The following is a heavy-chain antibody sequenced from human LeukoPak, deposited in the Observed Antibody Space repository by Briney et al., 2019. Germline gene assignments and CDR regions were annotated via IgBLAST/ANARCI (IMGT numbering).Heavy chain of an antibody. Sequence: PGGSLRLSCAVSGFTFSNYDMHWVRQVTGKGLEWVSAIGTAGDRYYLDPVKGRFTISREDAKSSSYLQMNSLRAGDTAVYYCARVRAAAGINPYFDLWGRGTLVT. CDR2: IGTAGDR. J-gene: IGHJ2*01. CDR3: ARVRAAAGINPYFDL. CDR1: GFTFSNYD. V-gene: IGHV3-13*04. D-gene: IGHD6-13*01.